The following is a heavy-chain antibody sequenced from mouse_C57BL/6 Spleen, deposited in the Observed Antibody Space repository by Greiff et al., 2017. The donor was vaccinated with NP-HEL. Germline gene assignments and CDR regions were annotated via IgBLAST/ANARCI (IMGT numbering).Heavy chain of an antibody. J-gene: IGHJ4*01. CDR1: GFTFSSYG. CDR3: ARSLRQDAMDY. D-gene: IGHD1-2*01. V-gene: IGHV5-6*01. Sequence: EVQLKESGGDLVKPGGSLKLSCAASGFTFSSYGMSWVRQTPDKRLEWVATISSGGSYTYYPDSVKGRFTISRDNAKNTLYLQMSSLKSEDTAMYYCARSLRQDAMDYWGQGTSVTVSS. CDR2: ISSGGSYT.